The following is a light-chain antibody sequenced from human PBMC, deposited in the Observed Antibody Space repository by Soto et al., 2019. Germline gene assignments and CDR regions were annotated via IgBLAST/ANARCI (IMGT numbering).Light chain of an antibody. Sequence: AIRMTQSPSSFSASTGDRVTITCRASQAIGNYLAWYQQKPGKAPKLLIYSASTLQSGVPSRFSGSGSGTDFTLTITYLQSEDFATYYCQQYYTYPYTFGQGTKLEIK. CDR1: QAIGNY. V-gene: IGKV1-8*01. CDR3: QQYYTYPYT. CDR2: SAS. J-gene: IGKJ2*01.